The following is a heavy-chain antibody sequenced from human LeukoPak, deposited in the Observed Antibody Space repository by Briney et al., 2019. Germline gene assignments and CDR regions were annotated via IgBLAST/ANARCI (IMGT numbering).Heavy chain of an antibody. CDR3: ARVPEGFGEWYFDY. Sequence: SGGSLRLSCAASGFTFSSYAMHWVRQAPGKGLEWVAVISYDGSNKYYADSVKGRFTISRDNSKNTLYLQMNSLRAEDTAVYYCARVPEGFGEWYFDYWGQGTLVTVSS. V-gene: IGHV3-30*04. D-gene: IGHD3-10*01. J-gene: IGHJ4*02. CDR2: ISYDGSNK. CDR1: GFTFSSYA.